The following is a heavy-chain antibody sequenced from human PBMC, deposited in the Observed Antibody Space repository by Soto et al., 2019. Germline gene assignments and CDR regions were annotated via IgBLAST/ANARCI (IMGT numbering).Heavy chain of an antibody. CDR1: GGTFSIYT. D-gene: IGHD6-13*01. Sequence: QVQLVQSGSEVKKPGSSVKVSCKASGGTFSIYTISWVRQAPGQGLEWMGRVIPIFDVTSYAQRFQGRVTITADKSTTPACMELSSLRSEDTAVYYRARDRDSSNWPNFDYWGQGTLVTVSS. CDR3: ARDRDSSNWPNFDY. J-gene: IGHJ4*02. CDR2: VIPIFDVT. V-gene: IGHV1-69*02.